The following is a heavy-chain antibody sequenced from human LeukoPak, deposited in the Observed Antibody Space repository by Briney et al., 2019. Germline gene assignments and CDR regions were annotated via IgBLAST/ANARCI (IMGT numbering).Heavy chain of an antibody. CDR1: GFTFSSYG. J-gene: IGHJ4*02. Sequence: PGRSLRLSCTASGFTFSSYGMHWVRQAPGKGLEWVAVISYDGSNKYYADSVKGRFTISRDNSKNTLYLQMNSLRAEDTAVYYCAKDFLGELAPHFDYWGQGTLVTVSS. V-gene: IGHV3-30*18. CDR3: AKDFLGELAPHFDY. D-gene: IGHD3-16*01. CDR2: ISYDGSNK.